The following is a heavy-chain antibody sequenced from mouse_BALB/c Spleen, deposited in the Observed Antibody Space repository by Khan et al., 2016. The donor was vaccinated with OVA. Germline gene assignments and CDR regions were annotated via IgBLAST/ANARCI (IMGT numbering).Heavy chain of an antibody. V-gene: IGHV1-7*01. J-gene: IGHJ2*01. D-gene: IGHD1-1*01. CDR1: GYTFTNYW. CDR2: INPSTGYT. CDR3: ARRGRRWDFDY. Sequence: VQLQESGAELAKPGASVKMSCKASGYTFTNYWMNWVKQRPGQGLEWIGYINPSTGYTEDNQKFKDKATLTADKSSSTAYMQLSSLTSEDSAVYYCARRGRRWDFDYWGQGTTLTVSS.